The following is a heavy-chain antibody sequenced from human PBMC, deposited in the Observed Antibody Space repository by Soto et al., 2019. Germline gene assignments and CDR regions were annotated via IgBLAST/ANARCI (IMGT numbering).Heavy chain of an antibody. J-gene: IGHJ4*02. Sequence: EVQLLESGGGLVQPGGYLRLSCAASGFSFTSYAMSWVRQAPGKGLEWLSGISGGGDTTYYADSVKGRFTISRDKSKNTLYLQMNSLRAEDTAVYYCAKSTLVVVVIHEFDYWGQGTLVTVSS. V-gene: IGHV3-23*01. CDR2: ISGGGDTT. D-gene: IGHD3-22*01. CDR1: GFSFTSYA. CDR3: AKSTLVVVVIHEFDY.